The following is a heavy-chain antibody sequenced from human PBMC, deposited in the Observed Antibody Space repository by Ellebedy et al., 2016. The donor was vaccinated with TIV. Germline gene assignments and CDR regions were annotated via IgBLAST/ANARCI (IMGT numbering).Heavy chain of an antibody. CDR3: TREGYSSVWNDWYFDL. D-gene: IGHD2-15*01. V-gene: IGHV3-30-3*01. CDR1: GFTFSRYA. CDR2: ISYDGSNK. J-gene: IGHJ2*01. Sequence: GGSLRLSCAASGFTFSRYAMHWVRQAPGKGLEWVAIISYDGSNKYYADSVRGRFTISRDNSKNTLYLQMNSLRAEDTAVYYCTREGYSSVWNDWYFDLWGRGTLVTVSS.